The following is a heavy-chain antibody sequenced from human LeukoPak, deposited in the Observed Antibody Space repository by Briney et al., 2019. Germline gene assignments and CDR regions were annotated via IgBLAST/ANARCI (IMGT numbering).Heavy chain of an antibody. CDR1: GGSNSGYY. CDR3: ARGKWELDY. V-gene: IGHV4-59*01. D-gene: IGHD1-26*01. J-gene: IGHJ4*02. CDR2: IYYSGST. Sequence: PSETLSLTCTVSGGSNSGYYWTWIRQPPGKGLEWIGNIYYSGSTNYNPSLKSRVTISVDTSKNQFSLKLSSVTAADTAVYFCARGKWELDYWGQGTLVTVSS.